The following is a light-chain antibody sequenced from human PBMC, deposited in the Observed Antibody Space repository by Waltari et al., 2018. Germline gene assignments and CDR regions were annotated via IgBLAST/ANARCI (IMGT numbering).Light chain of an antibody. Sequence: ILTQSPATLSLSPGERATLSCRASQSVSSYLAWYQQKPGQAPRLLIYGASSRATGIPDRFSGSGSGTDFTLTISSLEPEDVGVYHCYQHSSGLTFGGGTKVEIK. CDR2: GAS. V-gene: IGKV3-11*01. CDR1: QSVSSY. CDR3: YQHSSGLT. J-gene: IGKJ4*01.